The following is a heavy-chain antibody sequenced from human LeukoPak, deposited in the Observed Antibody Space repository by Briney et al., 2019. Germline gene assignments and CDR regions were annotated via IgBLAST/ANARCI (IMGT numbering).Heavy chain of an antibody. V-gene: IGHV3-30*12. CDR2: TSYGGQHK. D-gene: IGHD1-1*01. J-gene: IGHJ4*02. CDR1: GFTFRRFG. CDR3: AKASWVSNADAVL. Sequence: GGSLRLSCAASGFTFRRFGMHWVRQAPGKGLEWVAATSYGGQHKYYADSVRGRFTISRDDSRNTVHLRLSNLRAEDTAVYYCAKASWVSNADAVLWGQGTLVTVSS.